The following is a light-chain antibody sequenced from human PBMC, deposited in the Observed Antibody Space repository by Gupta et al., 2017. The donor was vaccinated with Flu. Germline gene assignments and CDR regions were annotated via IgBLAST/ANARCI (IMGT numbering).Light chain of an antibody. CDR1: NNINTY. Sequence: PSSVPASVGDRVSITSLLSNNINTYLHWYQQKPVKAPKLLIYDVSSRLSGVPSRFSASASGTDFTLSISRLQPEDFAPYYCLHTYNTPLTFGGGTKVEIK. J-gene: IGKJ4*01. CDR3: LHTYNTPLT. CDR2: DVS. V-gene: IGKV1-39*01.